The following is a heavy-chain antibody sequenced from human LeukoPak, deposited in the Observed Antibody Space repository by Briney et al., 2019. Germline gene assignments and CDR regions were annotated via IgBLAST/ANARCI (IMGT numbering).Heavy chain of an antibody. V-gene: IGHV3-48*03. Sequence: GGSLRLSCAASGFTFRSYEMNWVRQAPGKGLEWVSYISSSGSTMYYADSVKGRFTISRDNAKNSLYLQMISLRAEDTAVYYCATYYDSAGFDFDYWGQGTLVTVSS. D-gene: IGHD3-22*01. CDR3: ATYYDSAGFDFDY. J-gene: IGHJ4*02. CDR1: GFTFRSYE. CDR2: ISSSGSTM.